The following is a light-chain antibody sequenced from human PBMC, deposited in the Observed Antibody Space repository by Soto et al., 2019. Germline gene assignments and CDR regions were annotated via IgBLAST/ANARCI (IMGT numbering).Light chain of an antibody. V-gene: IGKV1-33*01. CDR2: DAS. J-gene: IGKJ3*01. CDR3: QQYDSLPPFT. Sequence: DIQMTQSPSSLSASVGDRVTITCQASQDITNYLNWYQQKPGKAPRLLIYDASNLETGVPSRFSESGSGTHFTFTISSLQPEDSATYYCQQYDSLPPFTFGPGTRV. CDR1: QDITNY.